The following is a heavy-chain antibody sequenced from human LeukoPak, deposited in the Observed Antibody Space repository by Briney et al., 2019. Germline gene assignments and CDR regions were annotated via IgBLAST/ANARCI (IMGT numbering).Heavy chain of an antibody. D-gene: IGHD3-10*01. Sequence: PSETLSLTCAVYGGSFSGYYWSWIRQPPGKGLEWIGEINHSGSTNYNPSLKSRVTISVDTSKNQFSLKLSSVTAADTAVYYCARDFGSGNRYGMDVWGQGTTVTVS. V-gene: IGHV4-34*01. CDR3: ARDFGSGNRYGMDV. J-gene: IGHJ6*02. CDR2: INHSGST. CDR1: GGSFSGYY.